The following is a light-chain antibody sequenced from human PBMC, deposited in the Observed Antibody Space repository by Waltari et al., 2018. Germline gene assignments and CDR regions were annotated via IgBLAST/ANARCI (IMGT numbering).Light chain of an antibody. J-gene: IGKJ1*01. V-gene: IGKV4-1*01. CDR3: QQYSSVPGT. Sequence: DIVMTQSPDSLAVSMGERATINCKSSQSILYSSNNKNYLAWYQKKAGQPPNLLIYWASTRESGVPDRFSGSGSGTDFTLTISSLQAEDVAVYYCQQYSSVPGTFGHGTKVEI. CDR2: WAS. CDR1: QSILYSSNNKNY.